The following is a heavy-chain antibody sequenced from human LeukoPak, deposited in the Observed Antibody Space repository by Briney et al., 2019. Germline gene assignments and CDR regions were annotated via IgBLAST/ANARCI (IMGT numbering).Heavy chain of an antibody. CDR3: AKDRITIFGVVIADAFDI. CDR2: IRYDGSNK. J-gene: IGHJ3*02. D-gene: IGHD3-3*01. V-gene: IGHV3-30*02. CDR1: GFTFSSYG. Sequence: GGSLRLSCAASGFTFSSYGMHWVRQAQGKGLEWVAFIRYDGSNKYYADSVKGRFTISRDNSKNTLYLQMNSLRAEDTAVYYCAKDRITIFGVVIADAFDIWGQGTMVTVSS.